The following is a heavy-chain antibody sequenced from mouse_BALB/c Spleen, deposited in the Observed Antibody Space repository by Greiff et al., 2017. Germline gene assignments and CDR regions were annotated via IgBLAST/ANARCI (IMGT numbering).Heavy chain of an antibody. CDR3: ARSVYTRSRGAMDY. CDR1: GYSFTSYW. V-gene: IGHV1S126*01. J-gene: IGHJ4*01. Sequence: VQLQQSGPQLVRPGASVKISCKASGYSFTSYWMHWVKQRPGQGLEWIGMIDPSDSETRLNQKFKDKATLTVDKSSSTAYMQLSSPTSEDSAVYYCARSVYTRSRGAMDYWGQGTSVTVSS. CDR2: IDPSDSET.